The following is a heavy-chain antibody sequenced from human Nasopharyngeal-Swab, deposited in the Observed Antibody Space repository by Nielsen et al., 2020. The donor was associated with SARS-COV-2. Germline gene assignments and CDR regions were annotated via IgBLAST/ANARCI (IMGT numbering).Heavy chain of an antibody. V-gene: IGHV3-30*14. J-gene: IGHJ4*02. D-gene: IGHD1-26*01. CDR3: ARGSRRAIVGATAY. CDR1: GFTFTDYT. Sequence: GESLKISCAASGFTFTDYTMHWVRQPPGQGLEWVAIMSYNGSNRYYADSVKGRFTFSRDNSKNTLYLQMTSLRAEDTAVYYCARGSRRAIVGATAYRGQGTLVTVSS. CDR2: MSYNGSNR.